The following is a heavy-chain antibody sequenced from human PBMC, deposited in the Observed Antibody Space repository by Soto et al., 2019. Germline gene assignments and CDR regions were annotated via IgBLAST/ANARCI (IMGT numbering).Heavy chain of an antibody. CDR1: GGTFSSYA. V-gene: IGHV1-69*13. CDR3: ARHYCTNGVCYPGDFDY. CDR2: IIPIFGTA. D-gene: IGHD2-8*01. J-gene: IGHJ4*02. Sequence: SVKVSCKASGGTFSSYAISWVRQAPGQGLEWMGGIIPIFGTANYAQKFQGRVTITADESTSTAYMELSSLRSEDTAVYYCARHYCTNGVCYPGDFDYWGQGTLVTVSS.